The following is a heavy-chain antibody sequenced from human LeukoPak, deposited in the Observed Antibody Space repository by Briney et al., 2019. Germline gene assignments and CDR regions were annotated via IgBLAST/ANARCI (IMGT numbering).Heavy chain of an antibody. CDR2: ISSSGSTI. D-gene: IGHD6-13*01. J-gene: IGHJ4*02. CDR1: GFTFSSYE. Sequence: GGSLRLSCAASGFTFSSYEMNWVRQAPGKGLEWVSYISSSGSTIYYADSVKGRFTISRDNAKNSLYLQMNSLRAEDTAVYYCARDPIAAAEGDFDCWGQGTLVTVSS. CDR3: ARDPIAAAEGDFDC. V-gene: IGHV3-48*03.